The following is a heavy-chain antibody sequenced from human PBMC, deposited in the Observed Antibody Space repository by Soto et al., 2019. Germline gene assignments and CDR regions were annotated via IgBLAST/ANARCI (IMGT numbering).Heavy chain of an antibody. J-gene: IGHJ6*02. CDR3: AKGGAIVAAGTRVYLYNAMDV. CDR1: GYTFTGYY. Sequence: ASVKVSCKASGYTFTGYYVHWVGQAPGQGLEWRGWINPNSGDTYLAQRFQGRVTMNRDKSIGTAYMELRGLTSDDTAEYYCAKGGAIVAAGTRVYLYNAMDVWGQGTTVTVSS. D-gene: IGHD1-26*01. CDR2: INPNSGDT. V-gene: IGHV1-2*02.